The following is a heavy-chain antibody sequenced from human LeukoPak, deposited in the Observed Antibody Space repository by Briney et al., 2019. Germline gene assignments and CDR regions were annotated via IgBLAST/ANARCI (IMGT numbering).Heavy chain of an antibody. D-gene: IGHD6-6*01. CDR2: LYYSGST. CDR1: GGSISSYY. Sequence: SETLSLTCTVSGGSISSYYWTWIRQPPGKGLEWIGSLYYSGSTNYNPSLKSRVTISVDTSKNQFSLRLSSVTAADTAVYYCARRHVEYSSSSDPYYFDYWGQGTLVTVSS. CDR3: ARRHVEYSSSSDPYYFDY. J-gene: IGHJ4*02. V-gene: IGHV4-59*01.